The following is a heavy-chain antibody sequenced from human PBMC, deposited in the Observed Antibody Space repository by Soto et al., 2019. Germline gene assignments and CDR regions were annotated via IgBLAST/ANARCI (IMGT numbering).Heavy chain of an antibody. Sequence: SETLSLTCTVSGGSISSSSYYWGWTRQPPGKGLEWIGSIYYSGSTYYNPSLKSRVTISVDTSKNQFFLKLSSVTAADTAVYYCARRRLLGAYEDWFDPWGQGTLVTVSS. V-gene: IGHV4-39*01. CDR3: ARRRLLGAYEDWFDP. J-gene: IGHJ5*02. CDR2: IYYSGST. CDR1: GGSISSSSYY. D-gene: IGHD5-12*01.